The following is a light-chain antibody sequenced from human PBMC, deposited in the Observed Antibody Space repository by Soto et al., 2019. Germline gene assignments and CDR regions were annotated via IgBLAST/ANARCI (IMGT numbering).Light chain of an antibody. J-gene: IGKJ4*01. CDR1: QSVYSN. CDR3: QQYNNWPLT. Sequence: EIVMTQSPVTLSVSPGEGVTLSCRASQSVYSNLAWYQQKPGQAPRLLIYDASARATDIPARFSGSGSGTDFTLTVSRLRSEDFAVYYCQQYNNWPLTFGGGTKVEIK. CDR2: DAS. V-gene: IGKV3-15*01.